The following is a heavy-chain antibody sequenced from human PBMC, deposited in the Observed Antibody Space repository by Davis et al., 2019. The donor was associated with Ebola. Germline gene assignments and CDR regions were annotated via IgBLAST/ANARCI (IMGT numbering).Heavy chain of an antibody. Sequence: SVKVSCKASGGTFSSYTISWVRQAPGQGLEWMGRIIPILGIANYAQKFQGRVTITRDTSASTAYMELSSLRSEDTAVYYCARGLRYFDWLLSDYYGMDVWGKGTTVTVSS. V-gene: IGHV1-69*02. CDR3: ARGLRYFDWLLSDYYGMDV. J-gene: IGHJ6*04. CDR2: IIPILGIA. CDR1: GGTFSSYT. D-gene: IGHD3-9*01.